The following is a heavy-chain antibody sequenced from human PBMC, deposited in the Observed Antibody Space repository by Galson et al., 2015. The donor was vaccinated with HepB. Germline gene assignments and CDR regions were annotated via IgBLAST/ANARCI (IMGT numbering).Heavy chain of an antibody. CDR2: ISGSGHVT. Sequence: SLRLSCAASGFTFSSYAMSWVRQAPGKGLEWVAAISGSGHVTYHADSVKGRFTISRDNSKNTLYLQMNSLRAEDTAEYYCAKDSRWIQLWFDPWGQGTLVTVSS. CDR1: GFTFSSYA. J-gene: IGHJ5*02. V-gene: IGHV3-23*01. CDR3: AKDSRWIQLWFDP. D-gene: IGHD5-24*01.